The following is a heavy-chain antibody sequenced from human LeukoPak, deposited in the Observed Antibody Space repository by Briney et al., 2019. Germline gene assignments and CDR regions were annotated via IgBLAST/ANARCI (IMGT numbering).Heavy chain of an antibody. CDR1: GFTFSNYA. D-gene: IGHD6-6*01. CDR3: ARDIAARLDY. CDR2: ISYDGTKK. J-gene: IGHJ4*02. Sequence: GRSLRLSCAASGFTFSNYAMQWVRQPPGKGLEWVALISYDGTKKYYADSAKGRFTISRDNSKNTLDLQMNSLRADDSAVYYCARDIAARLDYWGQGSLVTVSS. V-gene: IGHV3-30*04.